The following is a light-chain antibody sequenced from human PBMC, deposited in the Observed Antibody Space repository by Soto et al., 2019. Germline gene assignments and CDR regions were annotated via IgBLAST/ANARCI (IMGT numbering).Light chain of an antibody. J-gene: IGLJ1*01. CDR3: CSFARSSTSYV. CDR2: EGS. CDR1: SNDVGSSNL. V-gene: IGLV2-23*01. Sequence: QSVLTQPASVSGSPGQSITISCTGTSNDVGSSNLVSWYQQHPGKTPKLIIYEGSRRPSGVSGRFSGSMSGNAASLTISGLQAEDEADYYCCSFARSSTSYVFGTGTKVTVL.